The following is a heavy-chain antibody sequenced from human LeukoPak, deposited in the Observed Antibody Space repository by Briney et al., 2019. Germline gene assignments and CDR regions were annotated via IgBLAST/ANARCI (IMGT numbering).Heavy chain of an antibody. J-gene: IGHJ6*02. CDR3: ARAIIAAAGNALTTYPTRNYGMDV. Sequence: GASVKVSCKASGYTFTSYDINWVRQATGQGLEWMGWMNPNSGNTGYAQKFQGRVTMTRNTSISTACMELSSLRSEDTAVYYCARAIIAAAGNALTTYPTRNYGMDVWGQGTTVTVSS. CDR2: MNPNSGNT. CDR1: GYTFTSYD. D-gene: IGHD6-13*01. V-gene: IGHV1-8*01.